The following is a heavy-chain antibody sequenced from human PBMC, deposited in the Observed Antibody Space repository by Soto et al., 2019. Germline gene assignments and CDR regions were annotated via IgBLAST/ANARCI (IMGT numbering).Heavy chain of an antibody. CDR1: GYTFSSYD. V-gene: IGHV1-8*01. Sequence: QVQLVQSGTEVKKPGASVKIACEASGYTFSSYDINWVRQAAGQGLEWMGWMKPNSGNTGYAQKVQGRVTMTRNTSTSTAYMELSGLRSEDTAVYYCARSGYCPNGVYYFGDFDYWGQGTLVTVSS. J-gene: IGHJ4*02. CDR2: MKPNSGNT. CDR3: ARSGYCPNGVYYFGDFDY. D-gene: IGHD2-8*01.